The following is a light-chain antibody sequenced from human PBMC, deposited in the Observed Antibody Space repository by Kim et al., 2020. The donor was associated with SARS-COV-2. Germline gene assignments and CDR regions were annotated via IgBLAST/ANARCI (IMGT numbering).Light chain of an antibody. V-gene: IGKV1-5*03. CDR3: QQYNRSPGLI. J-gene: IGKJ4*01. CDR2: EAS. CDR1: QRIGTW. Sequence: DIQMTQSPSTLSVSVGDRVTITCRASQRIGTWLAWYQQKPGKAPRLLIYEASNLDSGVPSRFSGSGSGTEFTLTISSLQTEDFATYYCQQYNRSPGLIFGGGTKVDIK.